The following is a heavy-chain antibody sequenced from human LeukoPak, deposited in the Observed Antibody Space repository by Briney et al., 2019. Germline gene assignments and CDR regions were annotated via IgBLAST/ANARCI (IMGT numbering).Heavy chain of an antibody. CDR1: GFTFSDYY. Sequence: PGGSLRLSCAASGFTFSDYYMSWIRQAPGKGLEWVSYISSSGSTIYYADSVKGRFTISRDNSKNTLYLQMNSLRAEDTAVYYCAREWGRGYSYGYVFGYWGQGTLVTVSS. J-gene: IGHJ4*02. V-gene: IGHV3-11*04. CDR2: ISSSGSTI. CDR3: AREWGRGYSYGYVFGY. D-gene: IGHD5-18*01.